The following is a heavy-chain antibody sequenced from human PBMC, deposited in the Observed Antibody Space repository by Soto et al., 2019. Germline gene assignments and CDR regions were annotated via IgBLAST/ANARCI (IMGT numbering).Heavy chain of an antibody. CDR3: SKSATTSSSSWYFDY. V-gene: IGHV3-23*01. J-gene: IGHJ4*02. CDR2: ISGSGSST. CDR1: GFTFSSYV. D-gene: IGHD6-13*01. Sequence: EVQLLESGGGLVQPGGSLRLSCAASGFTFSSYVMTWVSQVPGRGLEWVSVISGSGSSTYYADSVKGRFTISRDNSKKTLYLQINSLRAEDTAVYYCSKSATTSSSSWYFDYWGQGTLVTVSS.